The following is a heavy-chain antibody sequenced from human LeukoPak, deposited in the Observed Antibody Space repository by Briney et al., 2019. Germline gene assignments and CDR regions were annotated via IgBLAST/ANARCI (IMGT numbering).Heavy chain of an antibody. CDR2: IYYSGST. D-gene: IGHD1-7*01. CDR3: AREVGGTALRFDP. Sequence: SQTLSLTCTVSGGSISSGGYYWSWIRQHPGKGLEWMGYIYYSGSTYYNPSLKSRVTISVDTSKNQFSLKLSSVTAADTAVYYCAREVGGTALRFDPWGQGTLVTVSS. J-gene: IGHJ5*02. V-gene: IGHV4-31*03. CDR1: GGSISSGGYY.